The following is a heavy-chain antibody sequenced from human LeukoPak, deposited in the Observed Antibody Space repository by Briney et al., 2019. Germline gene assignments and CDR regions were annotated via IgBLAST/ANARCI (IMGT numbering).Heavy chain of an antibody. CDR3: ARIYGSGFVVCYYFDY. V-gene: IGHV1-18*04. CDR2: ISAYNGNT. Sequence: ASVKVSCKASGYTFTSYGISWVRQAPGQGLEWMGWISAYNGNTNYAQKLQGRVTMTTDTSTSTAYVELRSLRSDDTAVYYCARIYGSGFVVCYYFDYWGQGTLVTVSS. D-gene: IGHD3-10*01. J-gene: IGHJ4*02. CDR1: GYTFTSYG.